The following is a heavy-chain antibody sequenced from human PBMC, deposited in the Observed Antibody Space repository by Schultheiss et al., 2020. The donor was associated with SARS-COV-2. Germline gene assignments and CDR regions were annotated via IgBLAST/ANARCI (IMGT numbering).Heavy chain of an antibody. CDR1: GGSISSSNYY. V-gene: IGHV4-39*07. J-gene: IGHJ5*02. Sequence: SQTLSLTCTVSGGSISSSNYYWGWIRQPPGKGLEWIGSIYYSGNTYYNPSLKSRVTISVDTSKNQFSLKVTSVTAADTAVYYCARWARYCSSTSCYYEGWFDPWGQGTLVTVSS. D-gene: IGHD2-2*01. CDR3: ARWARYCSSTSCYYEGWFDP. CDR2: IYYSGNT.